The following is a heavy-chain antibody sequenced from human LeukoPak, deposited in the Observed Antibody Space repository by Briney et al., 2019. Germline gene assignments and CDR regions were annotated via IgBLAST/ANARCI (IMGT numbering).Heavy chain of an antibody. D-gene: IGHD1-20*01. CDR2: IYTSGTT. J-gene: IGHJ3*02. CDR3: ARELTGDDAFDI. Sequence: PSQTLSLTCTVSGGSISSGSYYWSWIRQPAGKGLEWIGRIYTSGTTNYNPSLKSRVTISVDTSKNQFSLKLSSVTAADTDVYYCARELTGDDAFDIWGQGTMVTVSS. V-gene: IGHV4-61*02. CDR1: GGSISSGSYY.